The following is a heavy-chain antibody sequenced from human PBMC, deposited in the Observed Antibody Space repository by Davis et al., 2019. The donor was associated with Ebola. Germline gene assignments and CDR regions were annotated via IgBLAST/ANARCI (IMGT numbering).Heavy chain of an antibody. J-gene: IGHJ4*02. D-gene: IGHD1-26*01. CDR2: IRSGGGDT. CDR3: THEGATYGN. Sequence: GGSLTLSCAASGFTFSTYAMSWVRQAPGKGLEWVSGIRSGGGDTYYVDSVKGRFTISRDNSKNTLYVQMSSLRAEDTAVYYCTHEGATYGNWGQGTLVTVSS. CDR1: GFTFSTYA. V-gene: IGHV3-23*01.